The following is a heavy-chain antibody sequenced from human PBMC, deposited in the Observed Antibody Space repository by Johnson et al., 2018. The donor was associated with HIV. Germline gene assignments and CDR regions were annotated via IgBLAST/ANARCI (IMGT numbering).Heavy chain of an antibody. CDR2: ISTSGGGI. CDR1: GFTFTDYY. J-gene: IGHJ3*02. CDR3: ARETGYSSSWHAFDM. D-gene: IGHD6-13*01. V-gene: IGHV3-11*01. Sequence: QMQLVESGGSLVKPGGSMRLSCAASGFTFTDYYMTWIRQAPGKGLEWVSHISTSGGGIYYADSVKGRFTISRDNARNSLYLQMNSLRAEDTAVYYCARETGYSSSWHAFDMWGQGTMVTVSS.